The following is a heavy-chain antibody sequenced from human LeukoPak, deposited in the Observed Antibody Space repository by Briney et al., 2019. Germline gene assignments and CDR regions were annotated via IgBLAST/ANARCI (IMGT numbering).Heavy chain of an antibody. J-gene: IGHJ5*02. CDR2: IWYDGSKK. Sequence: GRSLRLSCAASGFTFSSHGMHWVRQAPGKGLEGVALIWYDGSKKNYADSVKGRFTISRDDSKSTLYLQINSLRAEDTAVYYCAKDLSYGSNWFDPWGQGTLVTVSS. D-gene: IGHD5-18*01. V-gene: IGHV3-33*06. CDR3: AKDLSYGSNWFDP. CDR1: GFTFSSHG.